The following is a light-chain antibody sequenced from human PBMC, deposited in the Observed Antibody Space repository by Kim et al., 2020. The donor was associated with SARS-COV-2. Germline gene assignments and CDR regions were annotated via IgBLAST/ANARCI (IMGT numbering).Light chain of an antibody. CDR1: EGNNNNA. CDR2: VNRDGSH. Sequence: ASVKLTCTLGEGNNNNAIAWHQQQPEKGPRYLMRVNRDGSHNKGDGIHDRFSGSSSGAERYLTISSLQSEDEADYYCQTWGTGIWVFGGGTQLTVL. CDR3: QTWGTGIWV. V-gene: IGLV4-69*01. J-gene: IGLJ3*02.